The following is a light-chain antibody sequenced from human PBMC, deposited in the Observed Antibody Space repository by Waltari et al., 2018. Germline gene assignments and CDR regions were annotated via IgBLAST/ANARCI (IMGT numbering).Light chain of an antibody. CDR2: KAS. CDR1: QSISSW. J-gene: IGKJ3*01. CDR3: QQYNSYSRT. V-gene: IGKV1-5*03. Sequence: DIQISQSPTTQSASIGDRVTITCRASQSISSWLAWYQQKPGKAPKLLIYKASSLESGVPSRFSGSGSGTEFTLTISSLQPDDFATYYCQQYNSYSRTFGPGTKVDIK.